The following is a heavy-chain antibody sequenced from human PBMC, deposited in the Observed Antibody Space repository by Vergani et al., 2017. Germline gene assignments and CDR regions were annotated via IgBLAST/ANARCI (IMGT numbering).Heavy chain of an antibody. D-gene: IGHD3-10*01. J-gene: IGHJ4*02. CDR1: GYSVSSGYY. CDR2: VHRNGNT. V-gene: IGHV4-38-2*01. CDR3: ARQNPYGSAHVDL. Sequence: QVDLQESGPGLVKSSETLSLNCAVSGYSVSSGYYWGWIRQPPGRGLEWNGCVHRNGNTYYTPSLRSRATISRDTSKHQFSLRLTSVTAADTAVYYCARQNPYGSAHVDLWGRGVLVTVSA.